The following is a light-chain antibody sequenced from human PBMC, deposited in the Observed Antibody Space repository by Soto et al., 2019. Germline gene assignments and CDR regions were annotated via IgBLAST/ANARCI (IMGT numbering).Light chain of an antibody. CDR2: GAS. V-gene: IGKV3-20*01. CDR3: QQYGSSPPMYT. Sequence: EIVLTQSPDTLSLSPGDTATLSCRASQSVASYLAWYQQKPGQAPRLLIYGASSRATGIPDRFSGSGSGTDFTLTISRLEPEDFAVYYCQQYGSSPPMYTFGQGTKLEIK. J-gene: IGKJ2*01. CDR1: QSVASY.